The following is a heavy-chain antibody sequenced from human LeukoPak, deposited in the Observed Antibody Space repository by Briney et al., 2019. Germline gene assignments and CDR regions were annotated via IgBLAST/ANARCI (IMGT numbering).Heavy chain of an antibody. D-gene: IGHD3-22*01. Sequence: GGSLRLSCAASGFTFSNFAMSWVRQAPGKGLEWVSAISGSGGSTYYADSVKGRFTISRDNSKNTLYLQMNSLRAEDTAVYYCAKGHDSSGYYYISYWGQGTLVTVSS. CDR2: ISGSGGST. J-gene: IGHJ4*02. CDR1: GFTFSNFA. CDR3: AKGHDSSGYYYISY. V-gene: IGHV3-23*01.